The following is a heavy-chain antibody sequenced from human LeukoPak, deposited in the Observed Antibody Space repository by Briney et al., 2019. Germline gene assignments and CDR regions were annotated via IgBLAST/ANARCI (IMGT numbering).Heavy chain of an antibody. Sequence: GASVKVSCKASGYTFTSHGLSWARHAPGQGLEWMGWISIYSGNTNYAQKFQDRISMTTDTSTNTAYMELRSLKSDDTAVYYCARDPGGTWGFDYWGQGALVTVSS. J-gene: IGHJ4*02. CDR2: ISIYSGNT. D-gene: IGHD7-27*01. V-gene: IGHV1-18*01. CDR1: GYTFTSHG. CDR3: ARDPGGTWGFDY.